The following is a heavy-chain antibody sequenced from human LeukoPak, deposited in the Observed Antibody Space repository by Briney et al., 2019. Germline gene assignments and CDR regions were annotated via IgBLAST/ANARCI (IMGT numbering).Heavy chain of an antibody. CDR3: AREYTLYRSGWFLDY. Sequence: SETLSLTCTVSGDSSSNSIYYWGWIRQPPGKGLEWIGSIDYGGSTYYNPSLKSRATISIDTSKNQFSLKLSSVTAADTAVYYCAREYTLYRSGWFLDYWGQGTVVTVSS. V-gene: IGHV4-39*07. CDR2: IDYGGST. D-gene: IGHD6-19*01. CDR1: GDSSSNSIYY. J-gene: IGHJ4*02.